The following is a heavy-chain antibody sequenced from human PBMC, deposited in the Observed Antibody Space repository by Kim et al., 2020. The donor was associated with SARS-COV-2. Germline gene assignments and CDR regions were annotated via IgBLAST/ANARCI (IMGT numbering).Heavy chain of an antibody. CDR1: GGSFSGYY. CDR3: SNGDWLTLSVT. J-gene: IGHJ5*02. V-gene: IGHV4-34*01. CDR2: INHTGST. D-gene: IGHD4-17*01. Sequence: SETLSLTCAVYGGSFSGYYWNWIRQPPGKGLEWIGEINHTGSTNYNPSLKSRVAISVDTSKNQFSLKLTSVTAADTAVYYCSNGDWLTLSVTWGQGTLVTVSS.